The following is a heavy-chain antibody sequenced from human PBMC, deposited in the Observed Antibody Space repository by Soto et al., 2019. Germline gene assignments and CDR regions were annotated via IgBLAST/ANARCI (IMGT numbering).Heavy chain of an antibody. D-gene: IGHD3-3*01. V-gene: IGHV1-8*01. J-gene: IGHJ4*02. CDR1: GYTFTSYD. Sequence: QVQLVQSGAEVKKPGASVKVSCKASGYTFTSYDINWVRQATGQGLVWMGWMNPNSGNTGYAQKFQGRVTMTRNTSISTAYMELSSLRSEATAVYYCARGITLFGVVPGWGPGTLVTVSS. CDR3: ARGITLFGVVPG. CDR2: MNPNSGNT.